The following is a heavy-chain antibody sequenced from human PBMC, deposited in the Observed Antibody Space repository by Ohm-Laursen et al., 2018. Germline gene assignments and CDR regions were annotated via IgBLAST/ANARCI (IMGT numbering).Heavy chain of an antibody. CDR1: GGSIGSYY. V-gene: IGHV4-59*04. Sequence: SETLSLTCTVSGGSIGSYYWSWIRQPPGKGLEWIGYIYYSGSTYYNPSLKSRVTISVDTSKNQISLKLSSVTAADTAVYFCASGRGRDFDYWGQGTLVTVSS. CDR2: IYYSGST. CDR3: ASGRGRDFDY. J-gene: IGHJ4*02. D-gene: IGHD3-10*01.